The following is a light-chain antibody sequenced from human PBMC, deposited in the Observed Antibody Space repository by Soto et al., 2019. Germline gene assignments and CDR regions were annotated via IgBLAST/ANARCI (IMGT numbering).Light chain of an antibody. J-gene: IGKJ3*01. CDR1: QGISNY. CDR3: QKYITAVFT. CDR2: AAS. Sequence: DIQMTQSPSSLSASVADTVTITCRASQGISNYLAWYQQRPGKPPKLLIYAASTLQSGVPSRFSGSGSGTDFTLTISSLQPEDVATYYCQKYITAVFTFGPGTKVDIK. V-gene: IGKV1-27*01.